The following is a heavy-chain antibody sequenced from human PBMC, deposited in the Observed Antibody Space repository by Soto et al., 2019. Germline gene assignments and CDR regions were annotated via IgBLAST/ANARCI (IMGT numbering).Heavy chain of an antibody. V-gene: IGHV1-69*13. D-gene: IGHD2-2*01. Sequence: SVKVSCKASGGTFSSYAISWVRQAPGQGLEWMGGIIPIFGTANYAQKFQGRVTITADESTSTAYMALSSLRSEDTAVYYCARARKYCSRGSCWFDPWGQGTLVTVSS. CDR3: ARARKYCSRGSCWFDP. CDR1: GGTFSSYA. CDR2: IIPIFGTA. J-gene: IGHJ5*02.